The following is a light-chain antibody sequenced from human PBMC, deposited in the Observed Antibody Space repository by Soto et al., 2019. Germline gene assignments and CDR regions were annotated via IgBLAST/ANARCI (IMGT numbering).Light chain of an antibody. Sequence: QSALTQPASVSGSPGQSITISCTGASNDVGDYNYVSWYQQYPGKAPKLMIFDLSNRPSGVPDRCSGSKSGTPASLTTSGLQAEDEADYYCSTSTGRTTPLFGGGTKLTVL. CDR3: STSTGRTTPL. J-gene: IGLJ2*01. CDR2: DLS. CDR1: SNDVGDYNY. V-gene: IGLV2-14*01.